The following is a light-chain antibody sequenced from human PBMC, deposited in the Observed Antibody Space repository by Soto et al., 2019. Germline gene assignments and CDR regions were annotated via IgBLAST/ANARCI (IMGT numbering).Light chain of an antibody. V-gene: IGKV3D-20*02. CDR2: DAS. Sequence: EFVLTQSPGTLSLSPGERATLSCRASQTVRNNYLAWYQQKPGQAPRLLIYDASYRATGIPARFRGSGSMTDFTLTISSLEPEDFALYYCQQRSNWITFGQGTRLEIK. CDR1: QTVRNNY. CDR3: QQRSNWIT. J-gene: IGKJ5*01.